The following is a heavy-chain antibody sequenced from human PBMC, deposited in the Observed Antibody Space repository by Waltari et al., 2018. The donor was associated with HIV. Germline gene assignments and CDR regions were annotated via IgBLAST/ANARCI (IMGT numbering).Heavy chain of an antibody. V-gene: IGHV3-53*01. J-gene: IGHJ3*02. CDR3: AKRFCSSTTCYIPDAFDI. Sequence: EVQLVESGGGLIQPGGSLRLSCAASGFIVSSSYMSRVRQAPGKGLEWVSLIYSSGSTQYADSVRGRFTISRDTAKNTLYLQMNSLRAEDTAKYYCAKRFCSSTTCYIPDAFDIWGQGTLVTVSS. CDR2: IYSSGST. CDR1: GFIVSSSY. D-gene: IGHD2-2*02.